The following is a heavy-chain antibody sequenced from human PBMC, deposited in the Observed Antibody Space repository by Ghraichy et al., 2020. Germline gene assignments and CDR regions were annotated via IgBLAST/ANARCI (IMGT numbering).Heavy chain of an antibody. CDR3: ADLGRGILTGYGAPRI. J-gene: IGHJ4*02. D-gene: IGHD3-9*01. V-gene: IGHV3-23*01. CDR1: GFTFSSYA. CDR2: ISGNGGTT. Sequence: GGSLRLSCAASGFTFSSYAMSWVRQAPGKGLEWVSTISGNGGTTYYADSVKGRFTISRDNSKNTLYLQMNGLRAEDTAVYYCADLGRGILTGYGAPRIWGQGTLVTVSS.